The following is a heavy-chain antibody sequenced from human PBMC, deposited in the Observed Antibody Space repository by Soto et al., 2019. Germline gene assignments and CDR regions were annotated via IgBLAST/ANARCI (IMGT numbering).Heavy chain of an antibody. CDR1: GFTFSDYY. CDR3: ARDLRVTTVTTWYFDY. J-gene: IGHJ4*02. Sequence: GSLRLSCAASGFTFSDYYMSWIRQAPGKGLEWVSYISSSGSTIYYADSVKGRFTISRDNAKNSLYLQMNSLRAEDTAVYYCARDLRVTTVTTWYFDYWGQGTLVTVSS. D-gene: IGHD4-17*01. V-gene: IGHV3-11*01. CDR2: ISSSGSTI.